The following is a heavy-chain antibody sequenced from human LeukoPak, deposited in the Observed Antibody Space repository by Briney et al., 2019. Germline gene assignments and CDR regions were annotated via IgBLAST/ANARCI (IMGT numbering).Heavy chain of an antibody. V-gene: IGHV3-53*01. J-gene: IGHJ4*02. Sequence: GGSLRLSCAASGFTVSSNYVSWVRQAPGKGLEWVSVIYSGGSTYYADSVKGRFTISRDNSKNTLYLQMNSLRAEDTAVYYCAKLGYNNWDFDYWGQGTVVTVSS. CDR1: GFTVSSNY. CDR2: IYSGGST. D-gene: IGHD1-1*01. CDR3: AKLGYNNWDFDY.